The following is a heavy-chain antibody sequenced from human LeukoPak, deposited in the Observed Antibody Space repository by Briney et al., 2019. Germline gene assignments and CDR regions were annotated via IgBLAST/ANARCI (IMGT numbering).Heavy chain of an antibody. J-gene: IGHJ4*02. CDR1: GFTFSSYA. V-gene: IGHV3-23*01. D-gene: IGHD2-2*01. CDR3: ASWAADIVVVPAAIDY. CDR2: ISVTGGST. Sequence: PGGSLRLSCAASGFTFSSYAMTWVRQAPGKGLEWVSTISVTGGSTYYADSVKGRFTISRDNSKNTLYLQMNSLRAEDTAVYYCASWAADIVVVPAAIDYWGQGTLVTVSS.